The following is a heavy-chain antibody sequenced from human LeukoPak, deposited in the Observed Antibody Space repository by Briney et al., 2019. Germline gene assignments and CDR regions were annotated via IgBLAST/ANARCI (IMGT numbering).Heavy chain of an antibody. J-gene: IGHJ4*02. D-gene: IGHD6-19*01. CDR3: ARLVQRSGWYGGLDY. Sequence: SETLSLTCAVYGGSFSSYYWSWIRLPPGKGLEWTGYIYYSGSTNYNPSLKSRVTISVDTSKNQFSLKLSSVTAADTAVYYCARLVQRSGWYGGLDYWAQGTLVTVSS. CDR2: IYYSGST. V-gene: IGHV4-59*01. CDR1: GGSFSSYY.